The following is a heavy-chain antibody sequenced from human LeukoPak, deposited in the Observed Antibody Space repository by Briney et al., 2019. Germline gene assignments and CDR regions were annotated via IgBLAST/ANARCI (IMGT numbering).Heavy chain of an antibody. CDR2: IYVSGNT. CDR1: GDSISEYY. CDR3: ARDHGWSGFNWFDP. Sequence: SETLSLTCSVSGDSISEYYWSWIRQPPGKGLEWIGYIYVSGNTNYNPSLKSRVTLSLDTSKNQYSLKMTSVTAADTAIYYCARDHGWSGFNWFDPWGQGTLVTVSS. V-gene: IGHV4-59*01. D-gene: IGHD3-3*01. J-gene: IGHJ5*02.